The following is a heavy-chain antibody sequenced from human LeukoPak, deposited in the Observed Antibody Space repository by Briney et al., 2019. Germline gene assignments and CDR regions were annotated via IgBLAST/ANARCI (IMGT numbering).Heavy chain of an antibody. CDR1: GFTFSSYA. V-gene: IGHV3-23*01. CDR3: AKWTYYYDSSGYYGRDFDY. Sequence: GGSLRLSCAASGFTFSSYAMSWVRQAPGKGLEWVSAISGSGGSTYYADSVKGRFTISRDNSKNTLYLQMNSLRAEDTAVYYCAKWTYYYDSSGYYGRDFDYWGQGTLVTVSS. CDR2: ISGSGGST. J-gene: IGHJ4*02. D-gene: IGHD3-22*01.